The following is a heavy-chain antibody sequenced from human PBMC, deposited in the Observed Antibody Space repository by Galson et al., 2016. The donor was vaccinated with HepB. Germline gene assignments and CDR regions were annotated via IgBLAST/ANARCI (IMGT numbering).Heavy chain of an antibody. D-gene: IGHD3-10*01. CDR2: IIPIFGTA. CDR1: GGTFSSYA. V-gene: IGHV1-69*01. J-gene: IGHJ4*02. CDR3: ARDFGESEGGYFDY. Sequence: SCKASGGTFSSYAISWVRQAPGQGLEWMGDIIPIFGTANYAQKFQGRVTITADESTSTAYMELSSLRSEDTAVYYCARDFGESEGGYFDYWGQGTLVTVSS.